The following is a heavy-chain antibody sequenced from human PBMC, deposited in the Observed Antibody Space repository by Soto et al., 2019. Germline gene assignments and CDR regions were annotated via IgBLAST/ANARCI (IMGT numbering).Heavy chain of an antibody. CDR3: ARDYDFWSGYYTRLAP. J-gene: IGHJ5*02. D-gene: IGHD3-3*01. CDR1: GYTFTSYG. Sequence: ASVKVSCKASGYTFTSYGISWVRQAPGQGLEWMGWISAYNGNTNYAQKLQGRVTMTTDTSTSTAYMELRSLRPDDTAVYYCARDYDFWSGYYTRLAPSGQGTLVTVSS. CDR2: ISAYNGNT. V-gene: IGHV1-18*01.